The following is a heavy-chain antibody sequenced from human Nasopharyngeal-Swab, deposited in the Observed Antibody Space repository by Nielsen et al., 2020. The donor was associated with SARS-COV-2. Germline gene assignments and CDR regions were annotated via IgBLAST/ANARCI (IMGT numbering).Heavy chain of an antibody. CDR3: ARMGRDSSGYSYYYYGMDV. V-gene: IGHV3-48*03. CDR2: ISSSGSTI. CDR1: GFTFSSYE. D-gene: IGHD3-22*01. Sequence: GGSLRLSCAASGFTFSSYEMNWVRQAPGKGLKWVSYISSSGSTIYYADSVKGRFTISRDNAKNSLYLQMNSLRAEDTAVYYCARMGRDSSGYSYYYYGMDVWGQGTTVTVSS. J-gene: IGHJ6*02.